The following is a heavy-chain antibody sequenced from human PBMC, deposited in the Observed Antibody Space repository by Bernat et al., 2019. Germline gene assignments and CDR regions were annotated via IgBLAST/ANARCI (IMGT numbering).Heavy chain of an antibody. J-gene: IGHJ4*02. V-gene: IGHV3-30*09. CDR2: ISYDGSNK. D-gene: IGHD6-13*01. Sequence: QVQVVESGGGVVQPGRSLRLSCTASGFTLNDFAMYWVRQAPGKGLEWVEFISYDGSNKYYADSVKGRFAISRDISKSTLYLQMDSLRVEDTAVYYCAREGKYRSTWYPLDYWGQGTLVTVSS. CDR3: AREGKYRSTWYPLDY. CDR1: GFTLNDFA.